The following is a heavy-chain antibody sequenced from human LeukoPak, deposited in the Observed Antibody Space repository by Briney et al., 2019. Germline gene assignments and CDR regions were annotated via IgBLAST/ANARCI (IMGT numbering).Heavy chain of an antibody. Sequence: ASVSVSFKASGNIFTVYFMHWVRQAPGQGVEWMGWINPNSGSNKYAQRFQGRVTMPRDTSISTAYMELSRLRSDDTAVYYCASSSSGWYSTPFDYWGQGTLVTVSS. CDR1: GNIFTVYF. CDR2: INPNSGSN. J-gene: IGHJ4*02. D-gene: IGHD6-19*01. CDR3: ASSSSGWYSTPFDY. V-gene: IGHV1-2*02.